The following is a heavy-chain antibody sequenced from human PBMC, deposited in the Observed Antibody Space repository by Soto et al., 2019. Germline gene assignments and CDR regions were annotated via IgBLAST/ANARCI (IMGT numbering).Heavy chain of an antibody. Sequence: GESLKISCKGSGYSFTSYWIGWVRQMPGKGLEWMGIIYPGDSDTRYSPSFQGQVTISADKSISTAYLQWSSLKASDTAMYYCARGTGLYYVILTGYYSAWCWYDPWGQGTLVTVSS. V-gene: IGHV5-51*01. CDR2: IYPGDSDT. CDR1: GYSFTSYW. J-gene: IGHJ5*02. CDR3: ARGTGLYYVILTGYYSAWCWYDP. D-gene: IGHD3-9*01.